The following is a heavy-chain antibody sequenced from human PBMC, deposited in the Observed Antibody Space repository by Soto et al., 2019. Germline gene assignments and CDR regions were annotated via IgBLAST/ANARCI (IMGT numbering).Heavy chain of an antibody. V-gene: IGHV3-30*18. Sequence: GGSLRLSCAASGFTFSSYGMHWVRQAPGKGLEWVAVISYDGSNKYYADSVKGRFTISRDNSKNTLYLQMNSLRAEDTAVYYCAKDGSRYCSGGSCYPHYFDYWGQGTLVTVSS. CDR1: GFTFSSYG. CDR3: AKDGSRYCSGGSCYPHYFDY. J-gene: IGHJ4*02. CDR2: ISYDGSNK. D-gene: IGHD2-15*01.